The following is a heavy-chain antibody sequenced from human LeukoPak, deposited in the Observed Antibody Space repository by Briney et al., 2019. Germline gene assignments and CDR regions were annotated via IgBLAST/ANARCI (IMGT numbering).Heavy chain of an antibody. CDR3: ASRRGSFDY. V-gene: IGHV4-34*01. Sequence: KSSETLSLTCAVYGGSFSGYYWSWIRQPPGKGLEWIGEINHSGSTNYNPSLKSRVTISVDTSKNQFSLKLSSVTAADTAVYYCASRRGSFDYWGQGTLVTVSS. CDR1: GGSFSGYY. J-gene: IGHJ4*02. D-gene: IGHD3-10*01. CDR2: INHSGST.